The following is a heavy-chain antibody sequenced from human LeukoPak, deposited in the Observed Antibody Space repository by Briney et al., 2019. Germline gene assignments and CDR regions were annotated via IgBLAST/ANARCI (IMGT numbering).Heavy chain of an antibody. CDR1: GGSISSSSYY. J-gene: IGHJ4*02. V-gene: IGHV4-39*07. D-gene: IGHD3-22*01. CDR2: IYYSGST. Sequence: SETLSLTCTVSGGSISSSSYYWGWIRQPPGKGLEWIGSIYYSGSTYYNPSLKSRVTISVDTSKNQFSLKLSSVTAADTAVYYCASSNYYDSSGYYPQALNYFDYWGQGTLVTVSS. CDR3: ASSNYYDSSGYYPQALNYFDY.